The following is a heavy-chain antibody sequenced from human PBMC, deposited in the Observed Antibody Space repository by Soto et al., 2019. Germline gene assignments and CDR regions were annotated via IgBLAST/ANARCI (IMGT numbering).Heavy chain of an antibody. CDR2: ISGSGGST. D-gene: IGHD3-10*01. J-gene: IGHJ6*03. V-gene: IGHV3-23*01. CDR3: AKLEVITMVRGRNMDV. Sequence: GGSLRLSCAASGFTFSSYAMSWVRQAPGKGLEWVSAISGSGGSTYYADSVKGRFTISRDNSKNTLYLQMNSLRAEDTAVYYCAKLEVITMVRGRNMDVWGKGTTVTVSS. CDR1: GFTFSSYA.